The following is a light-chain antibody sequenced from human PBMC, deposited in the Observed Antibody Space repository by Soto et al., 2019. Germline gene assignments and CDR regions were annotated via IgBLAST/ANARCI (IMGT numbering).Light chain of an antibody. J-gene: IGKJ4*01. CDR2: KAS. Sequence: DIQMTQSTSTLSASVGDRVTITCRASQSISGWLAWHQVKPGRAPKVLIYKASSLQRGVPSRFSGSGSGTEFPLTISSPQPDDFASSYCRQYQGYHLTFGGGTKVEI. V-gene: IGKV1-5*03. CDR1: QSISGW. CDR3: RQYQGYHLT.